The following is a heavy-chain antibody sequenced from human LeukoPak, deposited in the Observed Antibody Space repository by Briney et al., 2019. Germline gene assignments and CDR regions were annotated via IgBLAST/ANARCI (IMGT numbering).Heavy chain of an antibody. CDR3: ARTIRDSYDLGYYLDY. D-gene: IGHD3/OR15-3a*01. CDR1: AGSISSYY. J-gene: IGHJ4*02. CDR2: IHSSGST. Sequence: PSETLSHTCTVSAGSISSYYWSWIRQPPGKGLQWIGYIHSSGSTNYNPSLKSRGTISVDTSKNQFSLKLTSVTAADTAVYYCARTIRDSYDLGYYLDYWGQGTLVTVSS. V-gene: IGHV4-59*01.